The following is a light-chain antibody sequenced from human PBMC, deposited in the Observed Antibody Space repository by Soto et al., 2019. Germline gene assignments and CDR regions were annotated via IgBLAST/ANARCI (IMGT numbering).Light chain of an antibody. V-gene: IGKV3-20*01. CDR2: GAS. CDR1: QSVSINY. J-gene: IGKJ1*01. Sequence: EIVLTQSPGTLSLSPGERATLSCRASQSVSINYLAWYQHKPGQAPRLLIYGASNRATGIPDRFSGSGSGTDFTLTISRLEPEDFAVYYCQQYGSSGTFGQGTKVDIK. CDR3: QQYGSSGT.